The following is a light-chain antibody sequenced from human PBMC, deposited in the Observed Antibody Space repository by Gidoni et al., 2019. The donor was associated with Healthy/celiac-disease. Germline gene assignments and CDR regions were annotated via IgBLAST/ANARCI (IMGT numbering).Light chain of an antibody. J-gene: IGKJ2*01. Sequence: DIQMTQSPSSLSASVGDRVNIPCRASQSISSYLNWYQQKPGKDPKLLIYAAYSVQSGVPSRFSGSGSGTDFTLTISSLQPEDFATYYGQQSYSNPHTFXXXTKLESK. CDR1: QSISSY. CDR2: AAY. V-gene: IGKV1-39*01. CDR3: QQSYSNPHT.